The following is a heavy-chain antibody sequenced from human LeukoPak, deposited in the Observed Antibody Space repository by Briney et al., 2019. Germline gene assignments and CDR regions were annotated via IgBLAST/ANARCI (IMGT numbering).Heavy chain of an antibody. CDR3: ARDPSYYDILTGLPDDWYFDL. J-gene: IGHJ2*01. Sequence: PSETLSLTCTVSGGSISSGGSIGSFYWSWIRQPAGKGLEWIGYIYYSGSTNYNPSLKSRVTISVDTSKNQFSLKLSSVTAADTAVYYCARDPSYYDILTGLPDDWYFDLWGRGTLVTVSS. CDR1: GGSISSGGSIGSFY. V-gene: IGHV4-61*10. D-gene: IGHD3-9*01. CDR2: IYYSGST.